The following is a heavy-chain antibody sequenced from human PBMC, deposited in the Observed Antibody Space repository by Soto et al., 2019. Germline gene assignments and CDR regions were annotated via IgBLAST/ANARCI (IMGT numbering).Heavy chain of an antibody. Sequence: ETLKISRKGSGDSFSSYCIGSVPHIPGKGLEWMGIIYPSDSDTRYSPSFQGQVTISADKSISTAYLQWSSLKASHTAMYYCARSENYFDSWGKGTLVTVSS. CDR2: IYPSDSDT. CDR3: ARSENYFDS. J-gene: IGHJ4*01. V-gene: IGHV5-51*01. CDR1: GDSFSSYC.